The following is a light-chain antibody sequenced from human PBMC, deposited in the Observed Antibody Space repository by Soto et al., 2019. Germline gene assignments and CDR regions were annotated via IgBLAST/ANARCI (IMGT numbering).Light chain of an antibody. CDR3: GSYTSTSTLYV. CDR1: SSDVAGSNY. Sequence: QSALTQPASVSGSPGQSITISCTGTSSDVAGSNYVSWYQQHPGKASKLMIYDVSNRPSGVSNRFSGSKSGNTASLTISGLQAEDEADYYCGSYTSTSTLYVFGTGTKLTVL. J-gene: IGLJ1*01. V-gene: IGLV2-14*03. CDR2: DVS.